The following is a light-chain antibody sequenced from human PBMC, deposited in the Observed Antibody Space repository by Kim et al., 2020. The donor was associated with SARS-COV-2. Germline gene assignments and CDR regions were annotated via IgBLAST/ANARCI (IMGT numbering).Light chain of an antibody. V-gene: IGLV3-1*01. CDR2: QDI. CDR3: QAWDSSTVV. CDR1: KLGDKY. Sequence: VSPGQPASITGSGNKLGDKYACWYQQKPGQSPVLVIYQDIKRPSGIPERFSSSNSDNTATLTISGTQAMDEADYYCQAWDSSTVVFGGGTQLTVL. J-gene: IGLJ2*01.